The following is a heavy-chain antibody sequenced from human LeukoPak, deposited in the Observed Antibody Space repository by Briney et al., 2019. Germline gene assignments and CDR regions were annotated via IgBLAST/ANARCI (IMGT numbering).Heavy chain of an antibody. CDR3: ARAEGYYQDFDAFDI. CDR1: GFTFSSYA. CDR2: ISYDGSNK. V-gene: IGHV3-30*04. J-gene: IGHJ3*02. D-gene: IGHD3-22*01. Sequence: GGSLRLSCAASGFTFSSYAMHWVRQAPGKGLEWVAVISYDGSNKNYADSVKGRFTISRDNAKNSLYLQMNSLRAEDTAVYYCARAEGYYQDFDAFDIWGQGTMVTVSS.